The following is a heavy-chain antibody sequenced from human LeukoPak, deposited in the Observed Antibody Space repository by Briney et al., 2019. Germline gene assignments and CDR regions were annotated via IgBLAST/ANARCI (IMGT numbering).Heavy chain of an antibody. CDR1: SGSISNHY. CDR3: ARDRNWNYEY. J-gene: IGHJ4*02. D-gene: IGHD1-7*01. Sequence: SETLSLTCTGYSGSISNHYWSWLRQPPGKGLEWIGYIYDSGSTSYNPSLKSRVTISVDTSKNQFSLKLSSVTAADTAVYYCARDRNWNYEYWGQGTLVTVSS. V-gene: IGHV4-59*11. CDR2: IYDSGST.